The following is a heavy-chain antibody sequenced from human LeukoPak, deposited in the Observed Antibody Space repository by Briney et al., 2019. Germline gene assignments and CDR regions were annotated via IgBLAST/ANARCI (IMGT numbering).Heavy chain of an antibody. D-gene: IGHD1-1*01. V-gene: IGHV1-69*04. CDR3: ARYWNEDYYYYGMDV. CDR2: VIPILGIA. Sequence: ASVKVSCKASGGTFSSYAISWVRQAPGQGLEWMGRVIPILGIANYAQKFQGRVTITADKSTSTAYMELSSLRSEDTAVYYCARYWNEDYYYYGMDVWGQGTTVTVSS. J-gene: IGHJ6*02. CDR1: GGTFSSYA.